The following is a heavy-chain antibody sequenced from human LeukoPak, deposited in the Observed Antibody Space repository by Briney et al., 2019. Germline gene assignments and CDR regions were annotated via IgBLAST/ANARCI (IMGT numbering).Heavy chain of an antibody. CDR2: IYSGGST. CDR1: GFTVSSNY. CDR3: ASEVVVAATFDY. J-gene: IGHJ4*02. Sequence: GGSLRLSCAASGFTVSSNYMSWVRQAPGKGLEWVSVIYSGGSTYYSDYVKGRFTIYRDNSKNTLYLQMNSLRAEDTAVYYCASEVVVAATFDYWGQGTLVTVSS. D-gene: IGHD2-15*01. V-gene: IGHV3-53*01.